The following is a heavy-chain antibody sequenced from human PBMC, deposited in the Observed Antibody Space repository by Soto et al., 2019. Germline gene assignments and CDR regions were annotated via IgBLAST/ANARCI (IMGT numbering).Heavy chain of an antibody. V-gene: IGHV4-61*01. D-gene: IGHD3-16*01. CDR1: DDSVSSGSYY. CDR2: IYYTGTT. Sequence: QVQLQESGPGLVKPSETLSLTCTVSDDSVSSGSYYWSWVRQPPGRGLEWIGYIYYTGTTNYNPSLKSRGAISVDTSRNRFSLKLRSVTAADTAVYYCARLNPWGSAKYYFDYWGQGILVTVSS. CDR3: ARLNPWGSAKYYFDY. J-gene: IGHJ4*02.